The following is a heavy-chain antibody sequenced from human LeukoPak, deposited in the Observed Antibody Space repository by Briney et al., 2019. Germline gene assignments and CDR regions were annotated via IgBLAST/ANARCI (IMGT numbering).Heavy chain of an antibody. CDR1: GYSFNSHH. CDR2: KFPHDGTT. J-gene: IGHJ6*02. D-gene: IGHD3-10*01. Sequence: GASVKVSCKTSGYSFNSHHVHWVRQAPGQGLEWMGVKFPHDGTTSYTQNFQGRLTMTRDTSTSTVYMELSSLRSEDTAVYYCARDSGNFHYDMDVWGQGTTVIVSS. V-gene: IGHV1-46*02. CDR3: ARDSGNFHYDMDV.